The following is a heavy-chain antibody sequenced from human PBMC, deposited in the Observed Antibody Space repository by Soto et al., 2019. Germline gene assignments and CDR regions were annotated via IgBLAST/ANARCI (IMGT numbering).Heavy chain of an antibody. CDR3: ARDLRRFEAPT. CDR2: IKQDGSEK. V-gene: IGHV3-7*03. Sequence: GGSLRLSCAASGFTFSSYWMSWVRQAPGKGLEWVANIKQDGSEKYYVDSVKGRFTISRDSAKNSLYLQMNSLRAEDTAVYYCARDLRRFEAPTWGQGTLVTVSS. D-gene: IGHD3-10*01. CDR1: GFTFSSYW. J-gene: IGHJ4*02.